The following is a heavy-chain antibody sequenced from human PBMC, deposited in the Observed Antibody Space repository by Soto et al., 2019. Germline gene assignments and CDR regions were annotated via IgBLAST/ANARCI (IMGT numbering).Heavy chain of an antibody. CDR1: GGSFSGYY. V-gene: IGHV4-34*01. Sequence: SETLSLTCAVYGGSFSGYYWSWIRQPPGKGLEWIGEINHSGSTNYNPSLKSRVTISVDTSKNQFSLKLSSVTAADTAVYYCARIYGSGSYEWFDPWGQGTLVTVSS. J-gene: IGHJ5*02. CDR3: ARIYGSGSYEWFDP. D-gene: IGHD3-10*01. CDR2: INHSGST.